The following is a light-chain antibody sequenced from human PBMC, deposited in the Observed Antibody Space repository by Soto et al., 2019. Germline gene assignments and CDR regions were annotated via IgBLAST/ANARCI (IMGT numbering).Light chain of an antibody. Sequence: EIVLTQSPAILSLSPGERATLSCRASQSISSSLAWYQQKPGQAPRLLIYDTSNRATDIPPRFSGSGSGTGFTLTISSLEPEDFAVYYCQQRTSWRITFGQGTRLEIK. CDR2: DTS. CDR1: QSISSS. V-gene: IGKV3-11*01. CDR3: QQRTSWRIT. J-gene: IGKJ5*01.